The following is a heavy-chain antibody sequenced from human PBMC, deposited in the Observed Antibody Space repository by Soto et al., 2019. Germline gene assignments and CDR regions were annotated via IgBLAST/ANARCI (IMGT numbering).Heavy chain of an antibody. D-gene: IGHD2-8*02. CDR3: ARGLLLY. J-gene: IGHJ4*02. Sequence: PSETLSLTXAVYGGSFRGYYWSWIRQPPGKGLEWIGEINHSGSTNYNPSLKSRLTISVDTSKNQFSLKLSSVTAADTAVYYCARGLLLYWGQGTLVTVSS. V-gene: IGHV4-34*01. CDR1: GGSFRGYY. CDR2: INHSGST.